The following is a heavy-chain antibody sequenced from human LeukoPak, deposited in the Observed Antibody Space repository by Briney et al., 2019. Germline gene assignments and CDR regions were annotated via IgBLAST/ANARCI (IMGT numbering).Heavy chain of an antibody. CDR1: GFTFSSDW. J-gene: IGHJ4*02. V-gene: IGHV3-7*05. Sequence: GGSLRLSCAVSGFTFSSDWMTWVRQAPGKGLEWVAKIKQDGSEKYYVDSVKGRFTISRDNARNSVYLQMNSLGAEDTAVYYCARRGTSSSWAHFDYWGQGTLVTVSS. CDR2: IKQDGSEK. D-gene: IGHD6-13*01. CDR3: ARRGTSSSWAHFDY.